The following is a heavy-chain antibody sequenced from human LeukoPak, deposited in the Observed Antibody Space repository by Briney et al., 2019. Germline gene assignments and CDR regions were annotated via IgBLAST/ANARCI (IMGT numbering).Heavy chain of an antibody. D-gene: IGHD3-3*01. Sequence: SETLSLTCTVSGGSISSYYWSWIRQPPGKGLEWIGYIYYSGSTNYNPSLKSRVTISVDTSKNQFSLRLSSVTAADTAVYYCAKASDFWSGYRDYWGQGTLVTVSS. CDR3: AKASDFWSGYRDY. J-gene: IGHJ4*02. V-gene: IGHV4-59*01. CDR2: IYYSGST. CDR1: GGSISSYY.